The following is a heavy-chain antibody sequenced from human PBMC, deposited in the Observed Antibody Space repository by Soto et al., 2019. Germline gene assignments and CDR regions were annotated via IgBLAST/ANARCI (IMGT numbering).Heavy chain of an antibody. V-gene: IGHV1-69*13. Sequence: SVKVSCKASGGTFNIYSISWVRQAPGQGLEWMGGIIPLFGTAYYAQEFQGRVTITADESTSTAYMELSSLRSEDTAVYFCARGASTHYYDSSGYYKGPLDYWGQGTLVTVSS. J-gene: IGHJ4*02. CDR3: ARGASTHYYDSSGYYKGPLDY. D-gene: IGHD3-22*01. CDR2: IIPLFGTA. CDR1: GGTFNIYS.